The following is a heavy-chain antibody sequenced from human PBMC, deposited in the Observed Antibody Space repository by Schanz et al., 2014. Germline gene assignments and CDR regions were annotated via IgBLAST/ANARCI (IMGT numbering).Heavy chain of an antibody. V-gene: IGHV3-7*01. CDR1: GFTFTGHW. Sequence: DVQLVESGGGLVQPGGSLRLSCAASGFTFTGHWMSWVRQAPGKGLEWVANIKEDGSKKYYVDSVRGRFTISRDNAKNSLYLQLNSLTAEDTAVYHCAKYGGELGVSFEYWGQGTLVTVSS. D-gene: IGHD7-27*01. CDR2: IKEDGSKK. CDR3: AKYGGELGVSFEY. J-gene: IGHJ4*02.